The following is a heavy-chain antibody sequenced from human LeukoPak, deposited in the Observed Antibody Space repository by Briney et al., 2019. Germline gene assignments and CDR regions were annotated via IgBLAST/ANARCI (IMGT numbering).Heavy chain of an antibody. CDR3: ARVRGAPRDAFDI. CDR2: IYYSGST. CDR1: GGSISSYY. J-gene: IGHJ3*02. D-gene: IGHD1-26*01. Sequence: PSETLSLTCTVSGGSISSYYWSWIRQPPGKGLEWIGYIYYSGSTNYNPSLKSRVTISVDTSKNQFSLKLSSVTAADTAVYYCARVRGAPRDAFDIWGQGTMVTVSS. V-gene: IGHV4-59*01.